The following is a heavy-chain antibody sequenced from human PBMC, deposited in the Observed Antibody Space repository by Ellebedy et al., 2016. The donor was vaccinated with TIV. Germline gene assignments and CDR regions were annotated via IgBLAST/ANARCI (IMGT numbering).Heavy chain of an antibody. V-gene: IGHV1-69*13. CDR3: ARGGGDIVVAYFDY. D-gene: IGHD2-15*01. CDR1: GGTFSSYA. CDR2: IIPIFGTA. J-gene: IGHJ4*02. Sequence: AASVKVSCKASGGTFSSYAISWVRQAPGQGLEWMGGIIPIFGTANYAQKFQGRVTITADESTSTAYMELSSLRSEDTAVYYCARGGGDIVVAYFDYWGQGTLVTVSS.